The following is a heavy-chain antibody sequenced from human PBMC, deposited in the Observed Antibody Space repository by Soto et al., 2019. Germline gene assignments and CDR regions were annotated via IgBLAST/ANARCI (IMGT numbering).Heavy chain of an antibody. J-gene: IGHJ4*02. V-gene: IGHV3-43*01. D-gene: IGHD6-13*01. CDR3: AKQRYSSSWYMDY. CDR1: GFTFDDYT. CDR2: ISWDGGST. Sequence: GGSLRLSCAASGFTFDDYTMHWVRQAPGKGLEWVSLISWDGGSTYYADSVKGRFTISRDNSKNSLYLQMNSLRTEDTALYYCAKQRYSSSWYMDYWGQGTLVTVSS.